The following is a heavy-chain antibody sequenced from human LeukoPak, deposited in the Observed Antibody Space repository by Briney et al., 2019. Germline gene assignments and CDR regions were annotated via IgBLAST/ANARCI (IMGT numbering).Heavy chain of an antibody. J-gene: IGHJ4*02. V-gene: IGHV3-48*01. Sequence: GGSLRLSCAASGFTFSRFNMNWLRQAPGKGLEWLSYISTTGTIYYAESVKGRFSISRDNAKNSLYLQLNSLRPEDTAVYYCARDSLIFGVVTTFDYWGQGTLVTVSS. CDR1: GFTFSRFN. CDR2: ISTTGTI. D-gene: IGHD3-3*01. CDR3: ARDSLIFGVVTTFDY.